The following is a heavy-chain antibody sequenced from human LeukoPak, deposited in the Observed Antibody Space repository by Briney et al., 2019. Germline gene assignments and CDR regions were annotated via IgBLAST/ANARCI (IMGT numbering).Heavy chain of an antibody. D-gene: IGHD3-16*02. CDR1: GYTFSNYG. V-gene: IGHV1-18*01. CDR2: ISGYDGDT. CDR3: ARGGRRSGYTESDY. J-gene: IGHJ4*02. Sequence: ASVKVSCKASGYTFSNYGIGWVRQAPGQGLEWVGWISGYDGDTTYAQNLQGRVAMTTDTSTSSAYMELRSLRSDDTAVYFCARGGRRSGYTESDYWGQGTLVTVSS.